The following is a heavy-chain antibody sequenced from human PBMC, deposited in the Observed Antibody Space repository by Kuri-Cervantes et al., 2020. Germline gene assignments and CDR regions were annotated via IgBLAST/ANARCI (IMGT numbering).Heavy chain of an antibody. CDR1: GGSISSSNW. D-gene: IGHD3-22*01. Sequence: SETLSLTCAVSGGSISSSNWWSWVRQPPGKGLEWIGEIYHSGNTNYNPSLKSRVTISVDKSKNQFSLKMSSVTAADTAIYYCARDGHDSSGYYGLFDYWGQGTLVTVSS. CDR2: IYHSGNT. CDR3: ARDGHDSSGYYGLFDY. J-gene: IGHJ4*02. V-gene: IGHV4-4*02.